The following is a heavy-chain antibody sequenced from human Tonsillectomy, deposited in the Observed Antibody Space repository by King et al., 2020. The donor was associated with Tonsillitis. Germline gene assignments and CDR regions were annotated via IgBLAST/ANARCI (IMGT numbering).Heavy chain of an antibody. CDR2: IYSGGST. D-gene: IGHD3-10*01. J-gene: IGHJ3*01. CDR1: GFTVTSNY. V-gene: IGHV3-66*01. CDR3: ARGYYASGYDAFDL. Sequence: VQLVESGGGLVQPGGSLRLSCAASGFTVTSNYMNWVRQAPGKGLEWVSVIYSGGSTYYADSVRGRFTISRDNSKNTLSLQMNSLRTEDTAVYYCARGYYASGYDAFDLWGQGTMVTVSS.